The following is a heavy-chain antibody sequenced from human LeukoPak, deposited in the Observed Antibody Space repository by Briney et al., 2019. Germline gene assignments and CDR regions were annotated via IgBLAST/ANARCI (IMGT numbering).Heavy chain of an antibody. J-gene: IGHJ5*02. V-gene: IGHV4-61*02. D-gene: IGHD6-19*01. CDR3: ARSLAVAGTSNNWFDP. Sequence: SQTLSLTCTASGGSISSGSYYWSWIRQPAGKGLEWIGRIYTSGSTNYNPSLKSRVTISVDTSKNQFSLKLSSVTAADTAVYYCARSLAVAGTSNNWFDPWGQGTLVTVSS. CDR1: GGSISSGSYY. CDR2: IYTSGST.